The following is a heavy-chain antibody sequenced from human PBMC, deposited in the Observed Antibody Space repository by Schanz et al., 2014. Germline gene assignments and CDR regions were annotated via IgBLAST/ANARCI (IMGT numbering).Heavy chain of an antibody. CDR2: MSYDGSIK. D-gene: IGHD3-9*01. Sequence: GQLAESGGGLVQPGGSLRLSCAASGFTFSSYGMHWVRQAPGKGLEWVAAMSYDGSIKYYGDSVKGRFTISRDNSKNTLYLQMNTLRAEDTAVYYCAKQIHYDILTVTRNWGQGTLVTVSS. CDR1: GFTFSSYG. J-gene: IGHJ4*02. V-gene: IGHV3-30*18. CDR3: AKQIHYDILTVTRN.